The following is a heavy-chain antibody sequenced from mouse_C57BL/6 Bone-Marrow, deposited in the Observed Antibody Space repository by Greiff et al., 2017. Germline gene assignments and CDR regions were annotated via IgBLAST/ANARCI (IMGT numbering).Heavy chain of an antibody. D-gene: IGHD2-3*01. CDR2: IWTGGGP. Sequence: QVQLQASGPGLVAPSQSLSITCPVSGFSLTSYAISWVRQPPGKGLGWLGVIWTGGGPNYNSALKSRLGISKDNSKSQVFLKMNSLPTDDTDRYYCATRPNGYYAFAYWGRGTVVTVSA. CDR1: GFSLTSYA. CDR3: ATRPNGYYAFAY. V-gene: IGHV2-9-1*01. J-gene: IGHJ3*01.